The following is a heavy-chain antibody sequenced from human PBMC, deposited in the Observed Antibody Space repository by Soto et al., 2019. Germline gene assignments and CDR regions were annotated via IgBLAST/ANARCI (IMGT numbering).Heavy chain of an antibody. Sequence: QVQLVESGGGLVKPGGSLRLSCAASGFTFSDYYMSWIRQAPGKGLEWVSYISSSGSTIYYADSVKGRFTISRDNAKNSLYLQMNSLRAEDTAVYYCASLLLLAYCAGDCSDVDYWGQGTLVTVSS. CDR3: ASLLLLAYCAGDCSDVDY. D-gene: IGHD2-21*02. J-gene: IGHJ4*02. CDR1: GFTFSDYY. V-gene: IGHV3-11*01. CDR2: ISSSGSTI.